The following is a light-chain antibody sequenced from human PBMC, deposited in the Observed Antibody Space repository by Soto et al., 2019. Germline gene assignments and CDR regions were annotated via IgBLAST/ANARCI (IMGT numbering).Light chain of an antibody. V-gene: IGLV2-14*01. J-gene: IGLJ2*01. CDR2: DVS. CDR1: SSDVGGYNY. CDR3: SSYATSGNLL. Sequence: QSVLTQPASVSGSPGQLITISCTGTSSDVGGYNYVSWYQQHPGKAPKLMIYDVSNRPSGVSNRVSGSKSGNTASLTISGLKAEDEADYYCSSYATSGNLLFGGGTNGTVL.